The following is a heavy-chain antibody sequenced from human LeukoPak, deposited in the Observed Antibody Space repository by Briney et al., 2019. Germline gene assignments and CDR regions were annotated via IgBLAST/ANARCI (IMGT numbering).Heavy chain of an antibody. CDR1: GYTFTSYG. J-gene: IGHJ4*02. CDR2: ISGYNGNT. CDR3: AGQKDPRPIDY. Sequence: ASMKVSCKASGYTFTSYGITWVRQAPGQGLEWMGWISGYNGNTNYAQKFQGRVTMTRDTSTSTAYMELSELRSDDTAVYYCAGQKDPRPIDYWGQGTLITVSS. V-gene: IGHV1-18*01.